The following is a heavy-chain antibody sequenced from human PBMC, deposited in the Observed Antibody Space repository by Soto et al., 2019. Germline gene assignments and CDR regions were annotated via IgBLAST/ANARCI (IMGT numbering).Heavy chain of an antibody. CDR2: FDPEDGET. V-gene: IGHV1-24*01. D-gene: IGHD3-10*01. Sequence: ASVKVSCKVSGYTLTELSMHLVRQAPGKGLEWMGGFDPEDGETIYAQKFQGRVTMTEDTSTDTAYMELSSLRSEDTAVYYCATGLGYGSGSAYYFDYWGQGTLVTLSS. J-gene: IGHJ4*02. CDR3: ATGLGYGSGSAYYFDY. CDR1: GYTLTELS.